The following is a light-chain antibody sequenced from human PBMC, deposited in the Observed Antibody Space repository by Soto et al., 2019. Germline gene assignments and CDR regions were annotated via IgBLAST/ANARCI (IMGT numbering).Light chain of an antibody. CDR2: LNSDGSH. V-gene: IGLV4-69*01. CDR3: QTWGTGIQV. CDR1: SGHSSYA. Sequence: QLVLTQSPSASASLGASVKLTCTLSSGHSSYAIAWHQQQPEKGPRYLMKLNSDGSHNKGDGIPDRFSGSSSGAERYLTIPSRQSEDEADYYCQTWGTGIQVFGGGTKLTVL. J-gene: IGLJ2*01.